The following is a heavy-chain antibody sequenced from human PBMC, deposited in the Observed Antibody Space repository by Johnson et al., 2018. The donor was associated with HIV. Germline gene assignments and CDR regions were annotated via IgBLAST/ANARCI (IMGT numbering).Heavy chain of an antibody. J-gene: IGHJ3*02. CDR3: ARFGLDAFDI. D-gene: IGHD3/OR15-3a*01. V-gene: IGHV3-20*04. Sequence: VQLVESGGGLVQPGGSLRLSCAASGFTFSSYAMSWVRQAPGKGLEWVSGINWNGGSSGSADSVKGRFTISRDNAKNSLYLQMSSLRTEDTAVYYCARFGLDAFDIWGQGTMVTVSS. CDR2: INWNGGSS. CDR1: GFTFSSYA.